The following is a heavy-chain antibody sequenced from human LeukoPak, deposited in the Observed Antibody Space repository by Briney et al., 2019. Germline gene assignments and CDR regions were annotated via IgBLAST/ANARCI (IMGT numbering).Heavy chain of an antibody. CDR1: GGTFGGHA. Sequence: SVKVSCKASGGTFGGHAISWVRQAPGQGLEWMGGTIPIFGATNYTQRFQGRITITTDESTTTAYMELSSLRSEDTAVYYCASPAPGARDGYNYWGQGTLVTVSS. D-gene: IGHD5-24*01. CDR3: ASPAPGARDGYNY. CDR2: TIPIFGAT. J-gene: IGHJ4*02. V-gene: IGHV1-69*05.